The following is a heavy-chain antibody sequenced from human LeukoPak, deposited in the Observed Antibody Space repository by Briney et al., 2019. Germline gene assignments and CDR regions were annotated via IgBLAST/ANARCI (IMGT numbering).Heavy chain of an antibody. Sequence: GGSLRLSCAVSGFTVSSTYMSWVRQAPGKGLEWVSVIYTGGNTNYPDSVKGRFTVSRDNSKNTLYLQMDSLRADDTAVCYCAKSSIDLYYYYMDVWGKGTTVTVSS. V-gene: IGHV3-53*01. CDR1: GFTVSSTY. CDR3: AKSSIDLYYYYMDV. CDR2: IYTGGNT. J-gene: IGHJ6*03.